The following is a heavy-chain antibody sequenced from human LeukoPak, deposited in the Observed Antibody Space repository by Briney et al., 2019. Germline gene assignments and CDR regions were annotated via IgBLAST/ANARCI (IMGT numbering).Heavy chain of an antibody. Sequence: GASVKVSCKASGYTFTGYYMHGVRQAPGQGLEWMGGINPHSGGTNYAQKSQARVTMTKDTSINAAYMDLSRLRSGDTAVYSCARGRNSVYYFTVVAPYYFDYWGQGTLVTVSS. CDR3: ARGRNSVYYFTVVAPYYFDY. J-gene: IGHJ4*02. CDR2: INPHSGGT. V-gene: IGHV1-2*02. CDR1: GYTFTGYY. D-gene: IGHD2-21*01.